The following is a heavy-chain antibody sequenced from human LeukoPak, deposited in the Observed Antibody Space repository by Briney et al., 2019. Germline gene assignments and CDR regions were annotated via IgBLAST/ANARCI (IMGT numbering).Heavy chain of an antibody. CDR3: ATIYGLWFGEGDAFDI. V-gene: IGHV1-46*01. J-gene: IGHJ3*02. CDR2: INPSGGST. Sequence: ASVKVSCKASGYTFTSYYMHWVRQAPGQGLEWMGIINPSGGSTSYAQKFQGRVTMTRDTSTSTVYMELSSLRSEDTAVYYCATIYGLWFGEGDAFDIWGQGTMVTVSS. CDR1: GYTFTSYY. D-gene: IGHD3-10*01.